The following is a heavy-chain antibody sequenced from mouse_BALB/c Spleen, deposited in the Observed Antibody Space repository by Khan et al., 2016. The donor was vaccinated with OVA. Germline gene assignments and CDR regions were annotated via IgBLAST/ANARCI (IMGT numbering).Heavy chain of an antibody. V-gene: IGHV1-26*01. CDR3: ARGYEFFPY. J-gene: IGHJ3*01. Sequence: EVQLQESGPDLVKPGASVTISCKASGYSFTVYYMTWVKQSHGKSPEWIGRVNPNNGDTNYTQNFKGKAILTVDKSSNTAYMELRSLTSEDSAVFYCARGYEFFPYWGQGTLVTVSA. CDR1: GYSFTVYY. D-gene: IGHD2-12*01. CDR2: VNPNNGDT.